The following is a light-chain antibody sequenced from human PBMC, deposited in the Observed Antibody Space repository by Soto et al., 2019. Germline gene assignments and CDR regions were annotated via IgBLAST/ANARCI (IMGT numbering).Light chain of an antibody. CDR1: QSVSSN. V-gene: IGKV3-15*01. CDR2: GAS. Sequence: EIVMTQSPATLSVSPGERATLSCRASQSVSSNLAWYQQKPGQAPRLLIYGASTRATGIPARFSGSGSGTEFTLNISSLQSEDFAVYYCQQYNNWPRTFCQWNKVEIK. J-gene: IGKJ1*01. CDR3: QQYNNWPRT.